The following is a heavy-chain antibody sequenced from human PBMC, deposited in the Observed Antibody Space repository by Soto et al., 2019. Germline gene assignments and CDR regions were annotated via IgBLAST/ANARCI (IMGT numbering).Heavy chain of an antibody. CDR2: FSFYGPSDNT. V-gene: IGHV3-23*01. CDR1: GFTFSSYD. D-gene: IGHD1-7*01. Sequence: VQLLESGGGSVQPAGSLRLSCVGSGFTFSSYDMTWVRQAAGTGLARVSSFSFYGPSDNTYYANSVKGRVTISRANSRNTVYLQMDNLRSQDSAVFYCAKFLYNGNCGTNVQWGQGTRVTVSS. CDR3: AKFLYNGNCGTNVQ. J-gene: IGHJ4*02.